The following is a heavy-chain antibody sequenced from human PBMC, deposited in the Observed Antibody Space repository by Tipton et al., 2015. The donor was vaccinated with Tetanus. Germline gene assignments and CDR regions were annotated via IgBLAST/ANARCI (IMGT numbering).Heavy chain of an antibody. CDR2: MNPYTGNT. Sequence: QSEAEVKKPGASVTVSCKASGDTFTLSDINWVRQAPGQGLEWMGWMNPYTGNTGYAQKFQGRVTMTRNTSIRTAYMELSSLTSEDTAVYYCARANSGHYYLDSWGQGTLVTVSS. CDR1: GDTFTLSD. D-gene: IGHD1-26*01. V-gene: IGHV1-8*02. CDR3: ARANSGHYYLDS. J-gene: IGHJ4*02.